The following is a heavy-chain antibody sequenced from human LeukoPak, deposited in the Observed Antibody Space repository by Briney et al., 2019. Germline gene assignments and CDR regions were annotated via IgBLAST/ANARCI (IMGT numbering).Heavy chain of an antibody. V-gene: IGHV4-39*02. Sequence: SETLSLTCTASGGSIISDDNYWGCDRQSPGKGLEWFRSINYRGTTFYNPLLMSRATTIVNTSNTQFSLMMTSVTAPDTAVYYCAREDDQDHGDSNWFDPWGEGILVTVSS. J-gene: IGHJ5*02. CDR2: INYRGTT. CDR3: AREDDQDHGDSNWFDP. D-gene: IGHD4-17*01. CDR1: GGSIISDDNY.